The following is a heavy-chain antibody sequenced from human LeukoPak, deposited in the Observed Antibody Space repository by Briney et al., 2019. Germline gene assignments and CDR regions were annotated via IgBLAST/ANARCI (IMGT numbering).Heavy chain of an antibody. J-gene: IGHJ1*01. CDR2: ISGSGGST. CDR3: AKVWYRGEYFQH. Sequence: GGSLRLSCAASGFTFSSYGMSWVRQAPGKGLEWVSAISGSGGSTYYADSVKGRFTISRDNSKNTLYLQMNSLRAEDTAVYYCAKVWYRGEYFQHWGQGTLVTVSS. V-gene: IGHV3-23*01. CDR1: GFTFSSYG. D-gene: IGHD6-13*01.